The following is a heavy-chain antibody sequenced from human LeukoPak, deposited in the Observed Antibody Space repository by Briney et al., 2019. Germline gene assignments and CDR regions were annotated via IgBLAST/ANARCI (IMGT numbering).Heavy chain of an antibody. V-gene: IGHV4-39*01. CDR1: GGSISSSSYY. J-gene: IGHJ4*02. Sequence: SETLSLTCIVSGGSISSSSYYWGWIRQPPGKGLEWIGRISYSGNTFCNPSLKSRVTISVDTSKNQFSLRLSSVTAADTAVYYCARLYSGSHYYFDYWGQGTLVTVSS. CDR3: ARLYSGSHYYFDY. D-gene: IGHD1-26*01. CDR2: ISYSGNT.